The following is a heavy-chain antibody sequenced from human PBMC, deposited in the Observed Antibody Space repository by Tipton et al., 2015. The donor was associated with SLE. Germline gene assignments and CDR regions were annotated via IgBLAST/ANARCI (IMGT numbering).Heavy chain of an antibody. CDR2: VYSSGST. D-gene: IGHD1-26*01. CDR3: ARGGGSYYDY. CDR1: GFTFSSYW. J-gene: IGHJ4*02. V-gene: IGHV4-4*07. Sequence: QLVQSGGGLIQPGGSLRLSCAASGFTFSSYWMSWIRQPAGKGLEWIGRVYSSGSTIYNPSIKSRITLSLDTSKNQFSLRVNSVTAADTAVYYCARGGGSYYDYWGQGTLVTVSS.